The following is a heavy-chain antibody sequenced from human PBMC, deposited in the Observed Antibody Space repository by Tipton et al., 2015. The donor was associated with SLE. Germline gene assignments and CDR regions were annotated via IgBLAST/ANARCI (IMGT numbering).Heavy chain of an antibody. CDR3: AREPQSGDYVLDFDY. V-gene: IGHV1-18*01. J-gene: IGHJ4*02. D-gene: IGHD4-17*01. CDR1: GYTFTSYG. Sequence: QVQLVQSGPEVKKPGASVKVSCKASGYTFTSYGISWVRQAPGQGLEWMGWISAYNGNTNYAQKLQGRVTMTTDTSTSTAYMELRSRRSDDTAGYYCAREPQSGDYVLDFDYWGQGTLVTVSS. CDR2: ISAYNGNT.